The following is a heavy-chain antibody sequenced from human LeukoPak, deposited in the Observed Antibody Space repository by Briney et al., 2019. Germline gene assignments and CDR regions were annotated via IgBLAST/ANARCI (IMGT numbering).Heavy chain of an antibody. D-gene: IGHD7-27*01. CDR2: IIPIFGTA. CDR3: ARDSVWGGGGYFDY. V-gene: IGHV1-69*05. CDR1: GGTFSSYA. J-gene: IGHJ4*02. Sequence: SVKVSCKASGGTFSSYAISWVRQAPGQGLEWMGRIIPIFGTANYAQKFQGRVTITTDESTSTAYMELSSLRSEDTAVNYCARDSVWGGGGYFDYWGQGTLVTVSS.